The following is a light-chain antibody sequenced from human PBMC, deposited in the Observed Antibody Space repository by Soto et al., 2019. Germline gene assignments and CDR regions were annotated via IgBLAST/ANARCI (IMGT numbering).Light chain of an antibody. CDR2: AAS. CDR1: QSISSY. J-gene: IGKJ1*01. Sequence: IQMTQSPSSLSVSVGDRVTISCRSSQSISSYLNWFQQRPGKAPKLLIYAASGLQSGVPSRFSGSGSGTDFTLTISRLQPEDFAPYYCLQDFNYQWTFGQGTKVDIK. CDR3: LQDFNYQWT. V-gene: IGKV1-6*01.